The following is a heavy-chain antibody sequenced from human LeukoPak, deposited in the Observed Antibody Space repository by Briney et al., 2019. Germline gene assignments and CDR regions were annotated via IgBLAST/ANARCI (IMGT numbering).Heavy chain of an antibody. CDR3: ARIGERAMAYAFDI. CDR2: IKHRGST. CDR1: GKSFSGYY. V-gene: IGHV4-34*01. J-gene: IGHJ3*02. Sequence: LETLALTCAAYGKSFSGYYWSLIRQHPGKWLEWTGEIKHRGSTNYNPSLKSRVTIPVDTSEHQFSLKVSAVTAADPAVYYCARIGERAMAYAFDIWGQGTMVTVSS. D-gene: IGHD5-18*01.